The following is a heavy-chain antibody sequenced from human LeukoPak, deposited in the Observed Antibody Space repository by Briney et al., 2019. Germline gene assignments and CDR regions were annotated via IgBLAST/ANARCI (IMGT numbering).Heavy chain of an antibody. CDR2: IYYSGST. V-gene: IGHV4-31*03. CDR3: ARASNYDYVWGSSN. J-gene: IGHJ4*02. D-gene: IGHD3-16*01. CDR1: GGSISSGGYY. Sequence: SETLSLTCTVSGGSISSGGYYWSWIRQHPGKGLEWIGYIYYSGSTYYNPSLKSRVTISVDTSKNHFSLKLSSVTAADTAVYYCARASNYDYVWGSSNWGQGTLVTVSS.